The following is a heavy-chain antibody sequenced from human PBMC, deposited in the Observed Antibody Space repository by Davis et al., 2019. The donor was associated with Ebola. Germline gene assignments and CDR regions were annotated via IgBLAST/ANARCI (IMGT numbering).Heavy chain of an antibody. CDR1: GGSFSGYY. CDR3: ARHQGAYYSDY. J-gene: IGHJ4*02. D-gene: IGHD3-10*01. V-gene: IGHV4-34*01. CDR2: INHSGST. Sequence: MPSETLSLTCAVYGGSFSGYYWSWIRQPPGKGLEWIGEINHSGSTNYNPPLKSRVTISVDTSKNQFSLKLLSVTAADTAMYYCARHQGAYYSDYWGQGTLVTVSS.